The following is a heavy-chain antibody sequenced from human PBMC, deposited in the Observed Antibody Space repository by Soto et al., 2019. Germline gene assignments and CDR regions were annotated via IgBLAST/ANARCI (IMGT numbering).Heavy chain of an antibody. Sequence: EVQLLEPGGGLVQPGGSLRLSCAASGFTFSSYAMSWVRQAPGKGLEWVSYSSGSSSYTNYADSVKGRFTITRDNAKNSLYLQMNSLRAEDTAVYYCALKWLRFGGFFDNWGQGTLVTVSS. J-gene: IGHJ4*02. CDR2: SSGSSSYT. CDR3: ALKWLRFGGFFDN. CDR1: GFTFSSYA. V-gene: IGHV3-48*04. D-gene: IGHD5-12*01.